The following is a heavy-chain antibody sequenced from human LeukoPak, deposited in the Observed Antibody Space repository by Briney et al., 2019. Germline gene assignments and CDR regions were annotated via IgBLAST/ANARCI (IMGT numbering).Heavy chain of an antibody. Sequence: PGGSLRLSCAASGFTFSDYYMRWIRQAPGKGLEWVSYISSSSDYTNYADSVRGRFTISRDNAKNSLYLQMNSLRAEDTAVYYCARPPYSSSWDPGWFDPWGQGTLITVSS. J-gene: IGHJ5*02. CDR2: ISSSSDYT. V-gene: IGHV3-11*06. D-gene: IGHD6-13*01. CDR3: ARPPYSSSWDPGWFDP. CDR1: GFTFSDYY.